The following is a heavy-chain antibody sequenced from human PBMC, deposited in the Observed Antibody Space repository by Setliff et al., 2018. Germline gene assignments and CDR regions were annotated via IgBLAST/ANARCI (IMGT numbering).Heavy chain of an antibody. Sequence: PSETLSLTCSVSGGSISSSTDYWGWIRQPPGKGLEWIGNIHYSGSTYYNPSLKSRLTIYVDTSKRQFSLSLSSVTAADTAVYYCARSACSSTSCYQYNGVDVWGQGTTVTVSS. CDR2: IHYSGST. J-gene: IGHJ6*02. CDR1: GGSISSSTDY. CDR3: ARSACSSTSCYQYNGVDV. D-gene: IGHD2-2*01. V-gene: IGHV4-39*01.